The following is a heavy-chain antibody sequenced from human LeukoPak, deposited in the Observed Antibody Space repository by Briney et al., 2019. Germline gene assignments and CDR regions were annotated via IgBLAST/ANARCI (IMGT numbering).Heavy chain of an antibody. V-gene: IGHV3-53*05. J-gene: IGHJ1*01. Sequence: GGSLRLSCAASGFTVSSNYMSWVRQAPGKGLEWVSVIYSGGSTYYADSVKGRFTISRDNSKNTLYLQMNSLRAEDTAVYYCAKGPANYYDSSGYYPEYFQHWGQGTLVTVSS. CDR1: GFTVSSNY. CDR3: AKGPANYYDSSGYYPEYFQH. D-gene: IGHD3-22*01. CDR2: IYSGGST.